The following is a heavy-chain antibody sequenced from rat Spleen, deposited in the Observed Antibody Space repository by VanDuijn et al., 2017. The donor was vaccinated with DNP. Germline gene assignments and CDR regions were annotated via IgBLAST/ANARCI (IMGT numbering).Heavy chain of an antibody. CDR2: INSAGSI. D-gene: IGHD1-6*01. V-gene: IGHV3-3*01. CDR3: TRWDILRSFDY. Sequence: VQLQESGPGLVEPSQSLSLTCSVTGYSITSCCRWTWIRKFPGHKLEWMGYINSAGSIEYNPSLKGRISITSDTSKNQFFLQVNSVTTDDTATYYCTRWDILRSFDYWGQGVMVTVSS. CDR1: GYSITSCCR. J-gene: IGHJ2*01.